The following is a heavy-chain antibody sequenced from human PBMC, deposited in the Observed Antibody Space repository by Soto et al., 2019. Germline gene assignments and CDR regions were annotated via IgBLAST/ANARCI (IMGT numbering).Heavy chain of an antibody. CDR1: GGTFSSYT. CDR2: IIPILGIA. Sequence: QVQLVQSGAEVKKPGSSVKVSCKASGGTFSSYTISWVRQAPGQGLEWMGRIIPILGIANYAQKFQGRVTITADKSTSRAYMELSSLRSEDTAVYYCARVALRGYSYGYLDYWGQGTLVTVSS. V-gene: IGHV1-69*02. CDR3: ARVALRGYSYGYLDY. D-gene: IGHD5-18*01. J-gene: IGHJ4*02.